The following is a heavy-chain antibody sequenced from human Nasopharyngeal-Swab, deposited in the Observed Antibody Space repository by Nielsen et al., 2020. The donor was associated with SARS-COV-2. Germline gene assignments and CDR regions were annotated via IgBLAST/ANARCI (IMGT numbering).Heavy chain of an antibody. J-gene: IGHJ4*02. V-gene: IGHV3-33*01. CDR2: IWYDGSNK. CDR3: ARDLAVAEYRGDYFDY. D-gene: IGHD6-19*01. Sequence: WIRQPPGKGLEWVAVIWYDGSNKYYADSVKGRFTISRDNSKNTLYLQMSSLRAEDTAVYYCARDLAVAEYRGDYFDYWGQGTLVTVSS.